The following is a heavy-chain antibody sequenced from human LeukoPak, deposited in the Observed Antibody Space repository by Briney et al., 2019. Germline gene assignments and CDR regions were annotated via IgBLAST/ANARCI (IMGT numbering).Heavy chain of an antibody. D-gene: IGHD3-9*01. Sequence: TSETLSLTCTVSGGSIRSYYWSWIRQAAGKGPEWIGRIYPSGSTNYNPSLKSRVTISVDTSKNQFSLKLSSVTAADTAVYYCASGLVYYDILTGYQGDAFDIWGQGTMVTVSS. J-gene: IGHJ3*02. CDR2: IYPSGST. CDR1: GGSIRSYY. V-gene: IGHV4-4*07. CDR3: ASGLVYYDILTGYQGDAFDI.